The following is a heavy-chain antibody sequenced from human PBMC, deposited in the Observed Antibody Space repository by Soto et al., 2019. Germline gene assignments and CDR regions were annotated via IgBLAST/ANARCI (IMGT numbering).Heavy chain of an antibody. Sequence: QVQLQESGPGLVKPSETLSLTCTVSGGSISRYYWSWIRQPPGKGLESIGYVYNSGSTNYNPSLKRRFTIPVDTAKNQFSLKLSSVTAADTAVYYCARARPDTAMAVDYWGQGTLVTVSS. CDR3: ARARPDTAMAVDY. J-gene: IGHJ4*02. V-gene: IGHV4-59*01. D-gene: IGHD5-18*01. CDR1: GGSISRYY. CDR2: VYNSGST.